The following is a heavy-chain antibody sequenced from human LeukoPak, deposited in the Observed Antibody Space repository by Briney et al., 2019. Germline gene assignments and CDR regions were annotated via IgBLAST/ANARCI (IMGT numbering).Heavy chain of an antibody. CDR2: IKRDGSET. CDR3: VREGFYFFDF. V-gene: IGHV3-7*01. Sequence: PGGSLRLSCAASGFTFTNNFMSWVRQVPGKGLEWVANIKRDGSETTYADSVRGRFTIFRDNAKDSVYLQMNSLRAEDSATYYCVREGFYFFDFWGQGTLVTVSS. CDR1: GFTFTNNF. J-gene: IGHJ4*01.